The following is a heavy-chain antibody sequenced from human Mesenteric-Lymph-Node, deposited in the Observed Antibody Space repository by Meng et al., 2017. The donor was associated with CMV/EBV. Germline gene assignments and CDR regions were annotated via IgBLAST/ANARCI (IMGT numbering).Heavy chain of an antibody. Sequence: QVQLVQSGAEVKKPGSSVTVSCKASGGTFSSYTISWVRQAPGQGLEWMGRIIPILGIANYAQKFQGRVKITADKSTSTAYMELSSLRSEDTAVYYCAGGIAAAGSRWFDPWGQGTLVTVSS. CDR2: IIPILGIA. CDR3: AGGIAAAGSRWFDP. CDR1: GGTFSSYT. J-gene: IGHJ5*02. V-gene: IGHV1-69*02. D-gene: IGHD6-13*01.